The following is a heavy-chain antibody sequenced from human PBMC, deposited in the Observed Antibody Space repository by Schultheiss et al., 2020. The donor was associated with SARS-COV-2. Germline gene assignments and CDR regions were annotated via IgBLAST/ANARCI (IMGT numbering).Heavy chain of an antibody. D-gene: IGHD3-3*01. CDR2: INPNSGGT. J-gene: IGHJ5*02. CDR3: AREGQTYYDFWSGYLIRENTNWFDP. V-gene: IGHV1-2*02. CDR1: GYTFTSYY. Sequence: ASVKVSCKASGYTFTSYYMHWVRQAPGQGLEWMGWINPNSGGTNYAQKFQGRVTMTRDTSISTAYMELSRLRSDDTAVYYCAREGQTYYDFWSGYLIRENTNWFDPWGQGTLVTVSS.